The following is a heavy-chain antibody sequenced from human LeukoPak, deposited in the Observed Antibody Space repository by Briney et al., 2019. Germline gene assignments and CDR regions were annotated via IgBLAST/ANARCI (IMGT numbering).Heavy chain of an antibody. CDR2: INPSSGAT. CDR1: GYTFTVYY. CDR3: ARDNSDFLFDP. D-gene: IGHD3/OR15-3a*01. Sequence: ASVTVSCTASGYTFTVYYMHWVRQAPGQGLEWMGWINPSSGATNYAQKFQGRVTMTRDTSISTAYMELTRLISDDTAVYFCARDNSDFLFDPWGQGTLVTVSS. J-gene: IGHJ5*02. V-gene: IGHV1-2*02.